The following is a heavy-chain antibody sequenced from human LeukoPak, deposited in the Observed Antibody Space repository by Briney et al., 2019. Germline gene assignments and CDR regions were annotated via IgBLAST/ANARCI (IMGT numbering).Heavy chain of an antibody. V-gene: IGHV3-30*01. CDR2: ISYDGSNK. Sequence: PGRSLRLSCAASGFTFSRYDMHWVRQAPGKGLEWVEVISYDGSNKYYADSVKGRFTICRDNSKNTLYLQMNSLRAEDTAVYYCARVSPPYYDFWSGYSPRMMCYFDYWGQGTLVIVSS. J-gene: IGHJ4*02. CDR1: GFTFSRYD. D-gene: IGHD3-3*01. CDR3: ARVSPPYYDFWSGYSPRMMCYFDY.